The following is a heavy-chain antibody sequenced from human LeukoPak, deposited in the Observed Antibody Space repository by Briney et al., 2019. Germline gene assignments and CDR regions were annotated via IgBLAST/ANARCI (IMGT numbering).Heavy chain of an antibody. CDR1: GVILNNDA. D-gene: IGHD5-18*01. J-gene: IGHJ4*02. Sequence: GGSMRLSCAASGVILNNDAMTWVRQAPGKGLQWISVISGSGRTIEYEASVKGRFTISRDNSKNTVSLQMNNLRVEDTAIYYCAKNVMVKRYIDYWGQGTPVTVSS. V-gene: IGHV3-23*01. CDR2: ISGSGRTI. CDR3: AKNVMVKRYIDY.